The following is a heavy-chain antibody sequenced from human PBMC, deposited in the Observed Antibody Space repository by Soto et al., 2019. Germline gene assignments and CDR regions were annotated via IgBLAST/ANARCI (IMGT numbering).Heavy chain of an antibody. CDR1: RFTVSGYA. CDR2: ISGSGGST. CDR3: AKDRGYSYAY. J-gene: IGHJ4*02. Sequence: QHGGSLRLCCAACRFTVSGYAMSWVRQAPGKGLEWVSAISGSGGSTYYADSVKGRFTISRDNSKNTLYLQMNSLRAEDTAVYYCAKDRGYSYAYWGQGTLVPVSS. D-gene: IGHD5-18*01. V-gene: IGHV3-23*01.